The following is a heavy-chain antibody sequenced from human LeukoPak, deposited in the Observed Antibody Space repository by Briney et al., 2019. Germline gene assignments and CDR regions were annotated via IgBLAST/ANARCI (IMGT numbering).Heavy chain of an antibody. CDR2: IIPIFGTA. D-gene: IGHD6-6*01. V-gene: IGHV1-69*05. J-gene: IGHJ4*02. Sequence: ASVKVSCKASGGTFSSYAISWVRQAPGQGLEWMGRIIPIFGTANYAQKFQGRVTITTDESTSTAYMELSSLRSEDTAVYYCARDGAARWEGFFDYWGQGTLVTVSS. CDR1: GGTFSSYA. CDR3: ARDGAARWEGFFDY.